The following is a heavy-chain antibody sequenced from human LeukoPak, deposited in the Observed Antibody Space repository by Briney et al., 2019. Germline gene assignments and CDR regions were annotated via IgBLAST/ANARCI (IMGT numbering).Heavy chain of an antibody. CDR3: ARGRRREIAVAGKDYDY. CDR2: INPNSGGT. Sequence: GASVKVSCKASGYTFTGYYMHWVRQAPGQGLEWMGRINPNSGGTNYAQKFQGRVTMTRDTSISTAYMELSRLRSDDTAVYYCARGRRREIAVAGKDYDYWGQGTLVTVSS. V-gene: IGHV1-2*06. D-gene: IGHD6-19*01. J-gene: IGHJ4*02. CDR1: GYTFTGYY.